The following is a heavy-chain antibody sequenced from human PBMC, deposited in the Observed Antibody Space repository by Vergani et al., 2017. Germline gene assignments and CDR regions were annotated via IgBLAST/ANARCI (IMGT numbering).Heavy chain of an antibody. J-gene: IGHJ4*02. CDR1: GGTFSSYA. CDR2: INAGNGNT. V-gene: IGHV1-3*01. CDR3: ANYGGGSPGNYFDY. Sequence: QVQLVQSGAEVKKPGSSVKVSCKASGGTFSSYAMHWVRQAPGQRLEWMGWINAGNGNTKYSQKFQGRVTITRDTSASTAYMELSSLRAEDTAVYYCANYGGGSPGNYFDYWGQGTLVTVSS. D-gene: IGHD2-15*01.